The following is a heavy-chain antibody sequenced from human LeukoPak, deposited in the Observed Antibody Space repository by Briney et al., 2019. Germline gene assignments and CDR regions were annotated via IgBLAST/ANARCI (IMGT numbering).Heavy chain of an antibody. CDR3: TKATSRYNFFDY. D-gene: IGHD5-18*01. CDR1: GFTFSSYA. V-gene: IGHV3-23*01. CDR2: ISSSGVTT. Sequence: GGSLRLSCAASGFTFSSYAMSWVRQAPGKGLEWVSGISSSGVTTYYADSVKGRFTISGDNSKNTLYLQMNSLRAEDTAVYYCTKATSRYNFFDYWGQGALVTVSS. J-gene: IGHJ4*02.